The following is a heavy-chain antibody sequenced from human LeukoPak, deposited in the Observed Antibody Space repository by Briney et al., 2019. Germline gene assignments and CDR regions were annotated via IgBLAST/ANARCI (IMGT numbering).Heavy chain of an antibody. CDR3: AKGDGSGSCDY. V-gene: IGHV3-30*18. CDR2: IPYDGSNK. CDR1: GFTFSSYG. J-gene: IGHJ4*02. Sequence: GGSLRLSCAASGFTFSSYGMHWVRQAPGKGLEWVAVIPYDGSNKYYADSVKGRFTISRDNSKNTLYLQMNSLRAEDTAVYYCAKGDGSGSCDYWGQGTLVTASS. D-gene: IGHD3-10*01.